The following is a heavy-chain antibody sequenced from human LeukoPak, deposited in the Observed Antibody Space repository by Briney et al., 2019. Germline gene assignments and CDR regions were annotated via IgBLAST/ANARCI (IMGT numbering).Heavy chain of an antibody. Sequence: GGSLRLSCAASGFTFSSYAMHWVRQAPGKGLEWVAVISYDGSNKYYTDSVKGRFTISRDNSKNTLHLQMNSLRAEDTAVYYCARDYHYYYGMDVWGQGTTVTVSS. V-gene: IGHV3-30-3*01. CDR2: ISYDGSNK. CDR3: ARDYHYYYGMDV. J-gene: IGHJ6*02. CDR1: GFTFSSYA.